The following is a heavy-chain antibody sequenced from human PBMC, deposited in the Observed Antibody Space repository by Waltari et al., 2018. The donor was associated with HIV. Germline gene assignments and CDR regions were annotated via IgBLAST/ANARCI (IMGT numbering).Heavy chain of an antibody. V-gene: IGHV5-51*03. Sequence: EVQLVQSGAEVKKPGDSLKIFCQGSGYPFTSYWIVWVRQMPGNGLEWMGIIYPGDSDTRYSPSFQGQVTISADKSINTAYLQWSSLKASDTAMYYCARNFKGPSSALVDYWGQGTLVTVSS. CDR2: IYPGDSDT. CDR1: GYPFTSYW. D-gene: IGHD3-22*01. J-gene: IGHJ4*02. CDR3: ARNFKGPSSALVDY.